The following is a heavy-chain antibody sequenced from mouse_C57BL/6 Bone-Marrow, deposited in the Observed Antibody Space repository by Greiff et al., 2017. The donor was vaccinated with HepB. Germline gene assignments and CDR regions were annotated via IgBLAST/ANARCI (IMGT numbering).Heavy chain of an antibody. CDR3: ARSGYYGPWFAY. D-gene: IGHD1-1*01. J-gene: IGHJ3*01. V-gene: IGHV1-64*01. CDR2: IHPNSGST. CDR1: GYTFTSYW. Sequence: VQLQQPGAELVKPGASVKLSCKASGYTFTSYWMHWVKQRPGQGLEWIGMIHPNSGSTNYNEKFKSKATLTVDKSSSTAYMQLSSLTSEDSAVYYCARSGYYGPWFAYWGQGTLVTVSA.